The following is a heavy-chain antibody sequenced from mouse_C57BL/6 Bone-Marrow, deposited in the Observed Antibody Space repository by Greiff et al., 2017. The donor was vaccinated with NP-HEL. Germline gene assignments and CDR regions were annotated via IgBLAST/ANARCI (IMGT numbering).Heavy chain of an antibody. J-gene: IGHJ3*01. CDR2: ISGGGGNT. Sequence: EVKLMESGGGLVKPGGSLKLSCAASGFTFSSYTMSWVRQTPEKRLEWVATISGGGGNTYYPDSVKGRFTISRDNAKNTLYLQMSSLRSEDTALYYCAKRGWYPYWGQGTLVTVSA. D-gene: IGHD2-1*01. CDR3: AKRGWYPY. CDR1: GFTFSSYT. V-gene: IGHV5-9*01.